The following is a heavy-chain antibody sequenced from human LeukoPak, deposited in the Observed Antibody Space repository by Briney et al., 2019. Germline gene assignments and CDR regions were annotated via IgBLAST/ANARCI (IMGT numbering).Heavy chain of an antibody. V-gene: IGHV3-30*04. Sequence: TGTSLRLSCAASGFTFTTCAMHWVRQTPDRGLEWVALISHDGRDKLYADSVKGRFTISRDNAKNSLYLQMNSLRAEDTAVYYCARDGYSSSWYFMNWFDPWGQGTLVTVSS. J-gene: IGHJ5*02. CDR1: GFTFTTCA. CDR2: ISHDGRDK. D-gene: IGHD6-13*01. CDR3: ARDGYSSSWYFMNWFDP.